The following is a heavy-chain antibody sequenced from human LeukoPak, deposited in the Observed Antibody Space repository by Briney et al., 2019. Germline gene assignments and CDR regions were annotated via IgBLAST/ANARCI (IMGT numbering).Heavy chain of an antibody. CDR3: ARRRGYSSSWYPYYFDY. CDR2: INHSGST. J-gene: IGHJ4*02. D-gene: IGHD6-13*01. Sequence: SETLSLTCAVYGGSFSGYYWSWIRQPPGKGLEWIGEINHSGSTNYNPSLKSRVTISVDTSKNQFSLKLSSVTAADTAVYYCARRRGYSSSWYPYYFDYWGQGILVTVSS. V-gene: IGHV4-34*01. CDR1: GGSFSGYY.